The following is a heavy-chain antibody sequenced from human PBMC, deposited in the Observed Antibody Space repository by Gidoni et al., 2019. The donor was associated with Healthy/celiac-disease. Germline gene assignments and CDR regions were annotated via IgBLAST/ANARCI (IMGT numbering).Heavy chain of an antibody. Sequence: EVQLVESGGGLVKPGGSLRLSCAASGFTFSSYSMNWVRQAPGKGLEWVSSISSSSSYIYYADSVKGRFTISRDNAKNSLYLQMNSLRAEDTAVYYCARDSVVVPADNWFDPWGQGTLVTVSS. D-gene: IGHD2-2*01. CDR1: GFTFSSYS. V-gene: IGHV3-21*01. CDR3: ARDSVVVPADNWFDP. J-gene: IGHJ5*02. CDR2: ISSSSSYI.